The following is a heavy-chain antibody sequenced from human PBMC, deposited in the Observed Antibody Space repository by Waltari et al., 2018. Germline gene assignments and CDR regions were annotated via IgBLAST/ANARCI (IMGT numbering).Heavy chain of an antibody. Sequence: QVQLQQWGAGLLKPAETLSLTCVVYGGSFSDYYYSWIRQPPGKGLEWIGQISHLGRTKYNPSFRSRITISVDASKNQFSLMLDSATAGDTAVYYCARGSHYTWSDYSGQGTLVTVSS. CDR3: ARGSHYTWSDY. CDR1: GGSFSDYY. D-gene: IGHD3-10*01. J-gene: IGHJ4*02. CDR2: ISHLGRT. V-gene: IGHV4-34*01.